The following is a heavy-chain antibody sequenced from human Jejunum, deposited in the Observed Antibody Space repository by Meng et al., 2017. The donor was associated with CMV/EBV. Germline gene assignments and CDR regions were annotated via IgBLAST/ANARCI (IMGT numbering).Heavy chain of an antibody. CDR3: ARGNDFRYGMDV. CDR1: GFTFSTDM. CDR2: ISNSGNYI. J-gene: IGHJ6*02. Sequence: AAAGFTFSTDMRNWVRQAPGKGLEWVSSISNSGNYIYYADSVKGRFTISRDNAKNLVYLQMNSLRGEDTAVYYCARGNDFRYGMDVWGQGTTVTVSS. D-gene: IGHD3-3*01. V-gene: IGHV3-21*06.